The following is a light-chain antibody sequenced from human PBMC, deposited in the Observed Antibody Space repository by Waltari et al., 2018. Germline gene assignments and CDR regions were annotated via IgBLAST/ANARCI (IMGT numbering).Light chain of an antibody. CDR2: AAS. J-gene: IGKJ2*01. CDR1: QSVSNSY. V-gene: IGKV3-20*01. CDR3: QIYGSPPLYT. Sequence: ELVLTQSPGTLSLSPGERAPLSCRASQSVSNSYLAWYRQRPGQAPRLLIYAASNRAPGIPDRFSGSASGTDFTLTISRLEPEDFAVYYCQIYGSPPLYTFGQGTKVEIK.